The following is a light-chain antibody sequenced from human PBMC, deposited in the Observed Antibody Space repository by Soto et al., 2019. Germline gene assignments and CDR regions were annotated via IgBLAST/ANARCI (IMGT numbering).Light chain of an antibody. V-gene: IGKV1-39*01. CDR2: SIS. J-gene: IGKJ4*01. CDR3: QQTYNLPHT. CDR1: QPISTF. Sequence: DIKLTQSPSSLSASVGDRVSITCRPSQPISTFLNWYHQRPGKAPKLLIYSISNLQSGVPSRFSGGGAGTEFTLTISSLQPEDFGSYYCQQTYNLPHTFGRGTRVQIK.